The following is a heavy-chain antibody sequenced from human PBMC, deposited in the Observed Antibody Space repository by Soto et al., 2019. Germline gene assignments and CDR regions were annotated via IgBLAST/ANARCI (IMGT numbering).Heavy chain of an antibody. J-gene: IGHJ6*02. Sequence: ASVKVSCKASGYTFTSYYMHWVRQAPGQGLEWMGIINPSGDTTGYAQRFQGRVTMTKDTSTSTVYMELSSLRSEDTAVYYCARILGDGGSGNYYYGMDVWGQGTTVTVS. D-gene: IGHD3-10*01. CDR3: ARILGDGGSGNYYYGMDV. V-gene: IGHV1-46*01. CDR1: GYTFTSYY. CDR2: INPSGDTT.